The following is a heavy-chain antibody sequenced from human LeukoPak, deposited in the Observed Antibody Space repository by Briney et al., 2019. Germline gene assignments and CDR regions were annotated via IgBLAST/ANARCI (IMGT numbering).Heavy chain of an antibody. J-gene: IGHJ4*02. CDR3: ARDKRYAFDN. Sequence: ASVKVSCKTAGYTFTSHGISWVRQAPGQGLEWMGWISVYSGDTKFAQKFQGRVTMTTETSTSTAHMELRSLRFDDTAVYYCARDKRYAFDNWGQGTLVTVSS. CDR2: ISVYSGDT. D-gene: IGHD3-9*01. CDR1: GYTFTSHG. V-gene: IGHV1-18*01.